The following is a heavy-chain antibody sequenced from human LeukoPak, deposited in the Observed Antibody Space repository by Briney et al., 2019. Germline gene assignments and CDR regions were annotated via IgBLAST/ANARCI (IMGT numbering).Heavy chain of an antibody. Sequence: GGSQRLSCAASGFTFSSYWMHWVRQAPGKGLVWVSRINSDGSSTSYADSVKGRFTISRDNAKNTLYLQMNSLRAEDTAVYYCARWPLGVDGFGESRNYFDYWGQGTLVTVSS. D-gene: IGHD3-10*01. CDR2: INSDGSST. J-gene: IGHJ4*02. CDR3: ARWPLGVDGFGESRNYFDY. CDR1: GFTFSSYW. V-gene: IGHV3-74*01.